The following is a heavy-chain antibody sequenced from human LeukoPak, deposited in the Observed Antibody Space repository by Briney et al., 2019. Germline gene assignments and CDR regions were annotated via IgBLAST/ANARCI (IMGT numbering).Heavy chain of an antibody. Sequence: PSETLSLTCTVSGGAISRSTLYWGWIRQPPRKGLEWIGSIYYAGSTYYNSSLKSRVTISVDTSKNQFSLRMSFVSAADTAVYYCASIAAAGNEWGQGALVIVSS. D-gene: IGHD6-13*01. CDR1: GGAISRSTLY. V-gene: IGHV4-39*01. CDR2: IYYAGST. J-gene: IGHJ4*02. CDR3: ASIAAAGNE.